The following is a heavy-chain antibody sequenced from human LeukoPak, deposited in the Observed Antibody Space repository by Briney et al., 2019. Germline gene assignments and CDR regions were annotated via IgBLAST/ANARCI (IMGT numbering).Heavy chain of an antibody. D-gene: IGHD6-6*01. J-gene: IGHJ5*02. CDR1: GFTFSSYS. Sequence: GGSLRLSCAASGFTFSSYSMNWVRQAPGKGLEWVSSISSSSSYIYYADSVKGRFTISRDNAKNSLYQQMNSLRAEDTAVYYCARDPGIAARPFDHWGQGTLVTVSS. CDR2: ISSSSSYI. V-gene: IGHV3-21*01. CDR3: ARDPGIAARPFDH.